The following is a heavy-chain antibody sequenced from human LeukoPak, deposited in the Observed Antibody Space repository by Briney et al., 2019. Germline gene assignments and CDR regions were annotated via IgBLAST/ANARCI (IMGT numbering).Heavy chain of an antibody. CDR2: IIPILEGI. J-gene: IGHJ4*02. D-gene: IGHD5-12*01. CDR1: GDTFSKYG. V-gene: IGHV1-69*04. CDR3: ARESLSATPIFDF. Sequence: SVEVSCKASGDTFSKYGISWVRQAPGQGLEWMGRIIPILEGIDYAQKFQGRVSITADKSTSTAYMEVSSLKSEDTAVYYCARESLSATPIFDFWGRGTLVTVSS.